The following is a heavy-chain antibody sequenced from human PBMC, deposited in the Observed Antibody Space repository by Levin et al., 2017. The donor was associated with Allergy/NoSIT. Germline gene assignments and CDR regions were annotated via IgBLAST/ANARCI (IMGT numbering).Heavy chain of an antibody. Sequence: SGESLKISCKSSGYSFSSYWIGWVRQMPGKGLEWMGIIYPGDSDTRYSQSFPGQVTISVDKTISTAYLQWSSLKASDTAMYYCARVGAVAGTSADYWGQGTLVTVSS. CDR1: GYSFSSYW. D-gene: IGHD6-19*01. J-gene: IGHJ4*02. V-gene: IGHV5-51*01. CDR2: IYPGDSDT. CDR3: ARVGAVAGTSADY.